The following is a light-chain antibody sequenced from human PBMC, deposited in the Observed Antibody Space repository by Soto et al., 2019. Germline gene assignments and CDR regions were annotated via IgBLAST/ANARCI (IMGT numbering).Light chain of an antibody. Sequence: EILLTQSPATLPVSPGERATLSCRASQSVGSKLAWYQQRPGQAPRLLIYDASNRATGIPARFSGSGSGTEFSLTISSLQSEDFAVYSCQQYGDWPGAFGGGTKVDI. V-gene: IGKV3D-15*01. CDR1: QSVGSK. CDR3: QQYGDWPGA. J-gene: IGKJ4*01. CDR2: DAS.